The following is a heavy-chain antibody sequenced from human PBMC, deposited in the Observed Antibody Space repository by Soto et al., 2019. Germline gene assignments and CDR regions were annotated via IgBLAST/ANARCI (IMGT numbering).Heavy chain of an antibody. J-gene: IGHJ4*02. CDR2: IIPIFGTA. CDR3: ARDQLRYYDSSGYPLGGYYFDY. CDR1: GGTFSSYA. V-gene: IGHV1-69*13. D-gene: IGHD3-22*01. Sequence: ASVEVSSKASGGTFSSYAISWVRQAPGQGLEWMGGIIPIFGTANYAQKFQGRVTITADESTSTAYMELSSLRSEDTAVYYCARDQLRYYDSSGYPLGGYYFDYWGQGTLVTSPQ.